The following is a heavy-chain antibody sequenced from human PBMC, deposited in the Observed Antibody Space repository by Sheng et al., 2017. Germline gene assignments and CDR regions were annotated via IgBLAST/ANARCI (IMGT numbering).Heavy chain of an antibody. CDR3: ARDVSSASYRYYFYYMDV. V-gene: IGHV4-39*07. D-gene: IGHD6-6*01. CDR1: GASLTSGNHY. CDR2: IYYSGST. Sequence: QLQLQESGPGLVKPSETLSLTCTVSGASLTSGNHYWGWVRQPPGKGLEWIGTIYYSGSTYYNPSLTSRVTVSIDTSKNQFSLRLTSVTAADTAVYYCARDVSSASYRYYFYYMDVWGQGDHGSPSP. J-gene: IGHJ6*03.